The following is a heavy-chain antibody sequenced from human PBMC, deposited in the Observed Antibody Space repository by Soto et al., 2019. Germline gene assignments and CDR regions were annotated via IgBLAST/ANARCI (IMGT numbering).Heavy chain of an antibody. J-gene: IGHJ3*02. CDR1: GLTVTGKKY. D-gene: IGHD4-17*01. Sequence: GGSLRLSCEASGLTVTGKKYVAWVRQAPGKGLEWVSGVYDTDGIYYADSVKGRFTSSRDNSKTIVYLEMNSLTPDDTAVYYCATWRLREHAYDIWGLGTTVTVSS. CDR2: VYDTDGI. V-gene: IGHV3-53*01. CDR3: ATWRLREHAYDI.